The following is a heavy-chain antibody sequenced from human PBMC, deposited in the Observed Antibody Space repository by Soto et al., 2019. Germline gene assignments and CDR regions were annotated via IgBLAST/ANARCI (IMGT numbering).Heavy chain of an antibody. J-gene: IGHJ4*02. CDR1: GFTFGSYG. Sequence: PGGSLRLSCAASGFTFGSYGMHWVRQAPGKGLEWVAVIWYDGSNKYYADSVKGRFTISRDNSKNTLYLQMNSLRAEDTAVYYCARSSEQDYGGFDYWGQGTXVTVSS. V-gene: IGHV3-33*01. CDR3: ARSSEQDYGGFDY. D-gene: IGHD4-17*01. CDR2: IWYDGSNK.